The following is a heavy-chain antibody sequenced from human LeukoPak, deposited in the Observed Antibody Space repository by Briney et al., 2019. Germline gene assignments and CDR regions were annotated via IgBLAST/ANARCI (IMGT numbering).Heavy chain of an antibody. CDR3: AKAGSGYSVYYFDY. Sequence: GGFLRLSCAASGFTFDDYAMHWVRQAPGRGLEWVSLISWDGGSTYYADSVKGRFTISRDNSKNSLYLQMNSLRAEDTALYYCAKAGSGYSVYYFDYWGQGTLVTVSS. D-gene: IGHD3-22*01. CDR2: ISWDGGST. J-gene: IGHJ4*02. CDR1: GFTFDDYA. V-gene: IGHV3-43D*04.